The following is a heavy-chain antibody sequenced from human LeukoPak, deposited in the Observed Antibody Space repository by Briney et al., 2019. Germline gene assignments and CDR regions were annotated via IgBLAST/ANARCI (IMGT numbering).Heavy chain of an antibody. CDR3: ARSTSWFGESYNWFDP. CDR2: IHYSGST. Sequence: SETLSLTCTVSGGSISGYYWSWVRQPPGKGLEWIGQIHYSGSTNYNPSLKSRVTISVDTSKNQFSLKLSSVTAADTAVYYCARSTSWFGESYNWFDPWGQGTLVTVSS. D-gene: IGHD3-10*01. CDR1: GGSISGYY. V-gene: IGHV4-59*01. J-gene: IGHJ5*02.